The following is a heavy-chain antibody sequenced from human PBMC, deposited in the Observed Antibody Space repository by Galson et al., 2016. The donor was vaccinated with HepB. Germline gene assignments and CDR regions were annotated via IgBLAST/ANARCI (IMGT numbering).Heavy chain of an antibody. D-gene: IGHD6-13*01. J-gene: IGHJ2*01. V-gene: IGHV4-59*12. CDR3: ARLPGTGYWYFDL. CDR1: GGSISDYY. Sequence: ETLSLTCSVSGGSISDYYWNWIRHPPGKGLEWIGYIHSSGSTYYSPSLEGRVTMSVDTSENQFSLKLSSVTAADTAMYYCARLPGTGYWYFDLWGRGTLVTVSS. CDR2: IHSSGST.